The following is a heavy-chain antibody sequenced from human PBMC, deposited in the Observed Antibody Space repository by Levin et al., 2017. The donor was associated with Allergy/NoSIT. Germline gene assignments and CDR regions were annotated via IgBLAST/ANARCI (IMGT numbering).Heavy chain of an antibody. CDR3: ARSYGDYPYYYYYYGMDV. D-gene: IGHD4-17*01. Sequence: PSETLSLTCTVSGGSVSSGSYYWSWIRQPPGKGLEWIGYIYYSGSTNYNPSLKSRVTISVDTSKNQFSLKLSSVTAADTAVYYCARSYGDYPYYYYYYGMDVWGQGTTVTVSS. CDR1: GGSVSSGSYY. CDR2: IYYSGST. J-gene: IGHJ6*02. V-gene: IGHV4-61*01.